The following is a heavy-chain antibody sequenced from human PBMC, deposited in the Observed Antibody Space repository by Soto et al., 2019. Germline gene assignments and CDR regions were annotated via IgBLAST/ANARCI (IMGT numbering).Heavy chain of an antibody. V-gene: IGHV3-30*18. Sequence: GGSLRLSCAASGFTFSSYGMHWVRQAPGKGLEWVAVISYDGSNKYYADSVKGRFTISRDNSKNTLYLQMNSLRAEDTAVYYCAKTLAAGATRAMDVWGQGTTVTVSS. D-gene: IGHD6-13*01. CDR1: GFTFSSYG. CDR3: AKTLAAGATRAMDV. J-gene: IGHJ6*02. CDR2: ISYDGSNK.